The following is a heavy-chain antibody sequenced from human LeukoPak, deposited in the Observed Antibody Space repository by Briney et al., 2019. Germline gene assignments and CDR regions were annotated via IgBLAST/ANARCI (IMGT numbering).Heavy chain of an antibody. CDR3: ARDFCGDGCYGQRFYFDN. V-gene: IGHV4-4*07. D-gene: IGHD2-21*02. Sequence: SETLSLTCTVSGDSLSIYYWSWIRQPAGKGLEWIGRINISGNAKYNASLQSRVTMSVDPSKNQFSLLMFSVTAADTAVYYCARDFCGDGCYGQRFYFDNWGQGALVTVSS. J-gene: IGHJ4*02. CDR2: INISGNA. CDR1: GDSLSIYY.